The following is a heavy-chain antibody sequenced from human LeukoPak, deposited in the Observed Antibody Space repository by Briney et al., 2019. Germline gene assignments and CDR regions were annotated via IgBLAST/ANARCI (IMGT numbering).Heavy chain of an antibody. CDR3: AADTSPWPDGFNL. J-gene: IGHJ3*01. Sequence: ASVKVSCKVSGYTLTDLSMHWVRQAPGKGLEWMGGFHPEEHKTICAQNFQGRVTMTEDKPADTAYMELTSLISEDTAVYFCAADTSPWPDGFNLWGQGTVVTVSP. CDR2: FHPEEHKT. V-gene: IGHV1-24*01. D-gene: IGHD2-2*01. CDR1: GYTLTDLS.